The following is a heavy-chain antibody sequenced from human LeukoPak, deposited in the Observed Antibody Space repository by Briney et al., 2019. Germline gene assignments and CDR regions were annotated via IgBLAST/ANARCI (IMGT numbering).Heavy chain of an antibody. CDR1: GFTFRNAW. CDR2: TKSKTDGATT. J-gene: IGHJ4*02. Sequence: PGGSLRLSCAASGFTFRNAWMSWVRQAPGKGLEWVGRTKSKTDGATTDYAAPVKGRFTISRDDSKNTLYLQMNSLKTEDTAVYYCTTLSLIGATTLDYWGQGTLVTVSS. V-gene: IGHV3-15*01. CDR3: TTLSLIGATTLDY. D-gene: IGHD1-26*01.